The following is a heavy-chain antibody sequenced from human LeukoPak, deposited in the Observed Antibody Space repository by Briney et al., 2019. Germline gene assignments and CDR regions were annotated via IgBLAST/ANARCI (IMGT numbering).Heavy chain of an antibody. D-gene: IGHD1-26*01. J-gene: IGHJ6*02. CDR3: AKVGATREAYYYYGMDV. CDR2: ISWNSGSI. CDR1: GFTFDDYA. V-gene: IGHV3-9*01. Sequence: PGGSLRLSCAASGFTFDDYAMHWVRHAPGKGLEWVSGISWNSGSIGYADSVKGRFTISRDNAKNSLYLQMNSLRAEDTALYYCAKVGATREAYYYYGMDVWGQGTTVTVSS.